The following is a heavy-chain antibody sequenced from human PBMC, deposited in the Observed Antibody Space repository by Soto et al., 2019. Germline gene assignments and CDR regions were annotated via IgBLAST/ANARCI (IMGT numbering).Heavy chain of an antibody. CDR1: GGSFSGYY. CDR3: ARHYPSSWYDSSGYYYSKRYYFDY. CDR2: INHSGST. V-gene: IGHV4-34*01. J-gene: IGHJ4*02. Sequence: SETLSLTGPVYGGSFSGYYWSWIRQPPGKGLEWIGEINHSGSTNYNPSLKIRVTISVDTSKNQFSLKLSSVTAADTAVYYCARHYPSSWYDSSGYYYSKRYYFDYWGQGTLVTVSS. D-gene: IGHD3-22*01.